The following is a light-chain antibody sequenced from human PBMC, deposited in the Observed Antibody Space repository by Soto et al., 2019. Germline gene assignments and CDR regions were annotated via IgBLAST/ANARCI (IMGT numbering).Light chain of an antibody. CDR2: GVS. Sequence: EIVLTQSPGTLSLSPGERATLSCRASQSVSSSYLAWYQQKPGQAPRLLIYGVSSRATGIPDRFSGSGSGTDFTLTITRLEPEDGAVYCCQQYGSSRTFGQGTKVEIK. V-gene: IGKV3-20*01. J-gene: IGKJ1*01. CDR1: QSVSSSY. CDR3: QQYGSSRT.